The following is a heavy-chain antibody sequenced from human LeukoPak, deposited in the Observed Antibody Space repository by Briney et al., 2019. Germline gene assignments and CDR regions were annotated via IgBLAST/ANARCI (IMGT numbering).Heavy chain of an antibody. CDR1: GGSFSGYY. CDR3: ARGIRGDTAVDY. Sequence: PSETLSLTCAVYGGSFSGYYWSWIRQPPGKGLEWIGEINHSGSTSYNPSLKSRVTISVDTSKNQSSLKLSSVTAADTAVYYCARGIRGDTAVDYWGQGTLVTVSS. D-gene: IGHD5-18*01. CDR2: INHSGST. V-gene: IGHV4-34*01. J-gene: IGHJ4*02.